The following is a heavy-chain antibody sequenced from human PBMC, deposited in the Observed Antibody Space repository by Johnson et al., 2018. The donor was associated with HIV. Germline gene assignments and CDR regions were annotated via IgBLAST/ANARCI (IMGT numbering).Heavy chain of an antibody. D-gene: IGHD1-26*01. CDR2: ISWNSGSI. CDR3: AKDIGVGADDAFDI. CDR1: GFTFDDYA. J-gene: IGHJ3*02. Sequence: VQLVESGGGVVQPGRSLRLSCAASGFTFDDYAMHWVRQAPGKGLEWVSGISWNSGSIGYADSVKGRFTISRDNAKNSLYLQMNSLRAEDTALYYCAKDIGVGADDAFDIWGQGTLVTVSS. V-gene: IGHV3-9*01.